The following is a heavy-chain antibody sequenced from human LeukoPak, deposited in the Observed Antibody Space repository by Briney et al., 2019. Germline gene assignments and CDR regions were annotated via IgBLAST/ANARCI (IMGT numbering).Heavy chain of an antibody. CDR2: IYSDGSAT. Sequence: GGSLRLSCAASGFTFNTAWLHWVRQAPGKGLVWVSRIYSDGSATTYAEFVKGRFTISRDNAKNSLYLQMSSLRAEDTAVYYCASASYGSGTYAFDIWGQGTMVTVSS. CDR1: GFTFNTAW. D-gene: IGHD3-10*01. J-gene: IGHJ3*02. CDR3: ASASYGSGTYAFDI. V-gene: IGHV3-74*03.